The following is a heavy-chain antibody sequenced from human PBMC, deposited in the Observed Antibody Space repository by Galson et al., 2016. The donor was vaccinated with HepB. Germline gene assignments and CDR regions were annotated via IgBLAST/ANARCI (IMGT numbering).Heavy chain of an antibody. Sequence: TLSLTCSVSGGSINSGAYYWSWIRQHPGKGLEWIGYIYYSGNSYHNPSLKSRVTISVDRSENEFSLKVSSVTAADTAIYYCARAAHVKGREMWSHFDYWGQGILVTVSP. V-gene: IGHV4-31*03. CDR2: IYYSGNS. D-gene: IGHD5-24*01. CDR1: GGSINSGAYY. J-gene: IGHJ4*02. CDR3: ARAAHVKGREMWSHFDY.